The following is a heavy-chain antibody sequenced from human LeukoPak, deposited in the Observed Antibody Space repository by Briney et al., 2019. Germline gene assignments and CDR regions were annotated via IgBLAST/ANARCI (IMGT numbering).Heavy chain of an antibody. Sequence: ASVKVSCKASGGTFSSSSISWVRQAPGQGLEWMGIINPSGGSTSYAQKFQGRVTMTRDTSTSTVYMELSSLRSEDTAVYYCARSSGSEVDYWGQGTLVTVSS. V-gene: IGHV1-46*01. D-gene: IGHD1-26*01. CDR3: ARSSGSEVDY. CDR1: GGTFSSSS. J-gene: IGHJ4*02. CDR2: INPSGGST.